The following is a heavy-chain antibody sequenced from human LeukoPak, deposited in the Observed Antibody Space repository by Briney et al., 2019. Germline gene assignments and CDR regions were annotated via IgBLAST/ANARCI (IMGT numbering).Heavy chain of an antibody. CDR3: ARENYDFWTSTYFDY. CDR2: IKQDGSEK. J-gene: IGHJ4*02. D-gene: IGHD3-3*01. V-gene: IGHV3-7*01. CDR1: GCTFSSYW. Sequence: GGSLSLSCAASGCTFSSYWMSWVRQAPGKGREWVANIKQDGSEKYYLDSVKRRFTISRDKAKNTLYLQMNSLRAEDTAVYYCARENYDFWTSTYFDYWGQGTLVTVSS.